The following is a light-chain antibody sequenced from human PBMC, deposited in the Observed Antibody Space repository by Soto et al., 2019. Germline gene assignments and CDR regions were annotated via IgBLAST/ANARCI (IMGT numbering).Light chain of an antibody. Sequence: QSVLTQPPSVSGAPGQRVTISCTGSSSNIGAGYDVHWYQQLPGTAPKLLIYGNSNRPSGVPDRFSGSKSGTSASLAITGLQAEDEADDYCQSYASSLSGSKVFGTGTKVTVL. CDR3: QSYASSLSGSKV. V-gene: IGLV1-40*01. CDR1: SSNIGAGYD. J-gene: IGLJ1*01. CDR2: GNS.